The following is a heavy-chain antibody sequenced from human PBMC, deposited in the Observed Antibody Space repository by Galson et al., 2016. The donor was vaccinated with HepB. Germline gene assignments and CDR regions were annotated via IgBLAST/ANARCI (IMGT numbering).Heavy chain of an antibody. CDR2: IYPGDSDT. V-gene: IGHV5-51*01. J-gene: IGHJ2*01. CDR1: GYMFSGYW. CDR3: ARLGGTTRGGYFDL. Sequence: QSGAEVKKPGESLKISCEGSGYMFSGYWIGWVRQMPGKGLEWMGIIYPGDSDTRYSPSFKGQVTISVDKSINTAYLQWSSLKTSDTAMYYCARLGGTTRGGYFDLWGRGTLVTVSS. D-gene: IGHD3-16*01.